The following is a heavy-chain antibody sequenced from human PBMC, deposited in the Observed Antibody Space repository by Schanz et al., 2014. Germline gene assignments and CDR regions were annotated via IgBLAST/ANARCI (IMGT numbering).Heavy chain of an antibody. Sequence: EVHLVESGGGLVKRGGSLRLSCAASGFTISSYSMNWVRQAPGKGLEWVSSISSSGSYIYYADSVKGRFSISRDNAKNSLYLQMNSLRAEDTAVYYCAREQIMAAAGRVDYWGHGTLVTVSS. J-gene: IGHJ4*01. CDR1: GFTISSYS. V-gene: IGHV3-21*04. D-gene: IGHD6-13*01. CDR3: AREQIMAAAGRVDY. CDR2: ISSSGSYI.